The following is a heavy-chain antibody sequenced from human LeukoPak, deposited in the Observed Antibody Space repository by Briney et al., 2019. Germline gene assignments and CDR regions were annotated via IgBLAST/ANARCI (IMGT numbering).Heavy chain of an antibody. Sequence: GGSLRLSCAASGFTFSRYWMHWVRQAPGTGLVWVSRIHNDGSSTSYADSVKGRFTISRDNSKNTLYLQMNSLRPEDTAVYYCAKDPRDHSYGWSWRYFDYWGQGTLVTVSS. J-gene: IGHJ4*02. CDR1: GFTFSRYW. CDR2: IHNDGSST. D-gene: IGHD5-18*01. V-gene: IGHV3-74*01. CDR3: AKDPRDHSYGWSWRYFDY.